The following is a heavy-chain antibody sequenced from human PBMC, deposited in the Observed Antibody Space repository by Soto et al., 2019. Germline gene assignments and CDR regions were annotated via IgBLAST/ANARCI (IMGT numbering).Heavy chain of an antibody. V-gene: IGHV1-8*01. D-gene: IGHD3-3*01. Sequence: ASVKVSCKASGYTFTSYDINWVRQATGQGLEWMGWMNPNSGNTGYAQKFQGRVTMTRNTSISTAYMELSSLRSEDTAVYYCAIVGYDFWSGYFIYYYYYYMDVWGKGTTVTVSS. CDR2: MNPNSGNT. CDR1: GYTFTSYD. CDR3: AIVGYDFWSGYFIYYYYYYMDV. J-gene: IGHJ6*03.